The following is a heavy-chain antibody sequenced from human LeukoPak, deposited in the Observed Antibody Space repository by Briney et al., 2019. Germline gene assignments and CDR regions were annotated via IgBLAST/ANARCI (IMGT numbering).Heavy chain of an antibody. V-gene: IGHV3-53*01. CDR3: AGYYYDSSLGWFDP. Sequence: GGSLRLSCAASGFTVSSNYMSWVRQAPGKGLEWVSVIYSGGSTYYADSVKGRFTISRDNSKNTLYLQMNSLRAEDTAVYYCAGYYYDSSLGWFDPWGQGTLVTVSS. J-gene: IGHJ5*02. D-gene: IGHD3-22*01. CDR2: IYSGGST. CDR1: GFTVSSNY.